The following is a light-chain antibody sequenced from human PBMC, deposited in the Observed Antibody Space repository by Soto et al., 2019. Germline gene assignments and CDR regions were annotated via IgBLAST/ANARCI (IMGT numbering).Light chain of an antibody. CDR3: QQYGRSPPET. J-gene: IGKJ1*01. CDR1: QSVSSSH. Sequence: EIVLTQSPGTLSLSPGERATLSCRASQSVSSSHLAWYQQKPGQAPRLLIYAASSRATGIPDRFSGSGSGTDFTLTISRLEPEDFEVYYCQQYGRSPPETFGQGTKVEIK. CDR2: AAS. V-gene: IGKV3-20*01.